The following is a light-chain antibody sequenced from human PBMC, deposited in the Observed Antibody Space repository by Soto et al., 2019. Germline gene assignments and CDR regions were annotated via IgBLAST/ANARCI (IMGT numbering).Light chain of an antibody. CDR2: SSS. Sequence: GDRVTIPCRASQSISSWLAWYQQKPGTAPKLVIYSSSSLESGVPSRFSGSGFGTEFNLTISSLQPDDFATYYCQQYDSYWTFGQGTKVDI. CDR1: QSISSW. J-gene: IGKJ1*01. CDR3: QQYDSYWT. V-gene: IGKV1-5*03.